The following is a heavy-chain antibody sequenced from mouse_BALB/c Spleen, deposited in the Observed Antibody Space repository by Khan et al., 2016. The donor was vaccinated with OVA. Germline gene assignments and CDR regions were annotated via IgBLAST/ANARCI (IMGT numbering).Heavy chain of an antibody. J-gene: IGHJ3*01. CDR1: GYSFTSYY. CDR3: VRGTSDH. D-gene: IGHD3-3*01. V-gene: IGHV1S135*01. CDR2: IDPFSADT. Sequence: EVQLQESGPELMKPGASVNISCKASGYSFTSYYIHWVKQSHGKSLEWIGYIDPFSADTDFNQKFKVKASLTVDKSSNTAYMHLSSLTSEDSAVYYCVRGTSDHWGQGTLVTVSA.